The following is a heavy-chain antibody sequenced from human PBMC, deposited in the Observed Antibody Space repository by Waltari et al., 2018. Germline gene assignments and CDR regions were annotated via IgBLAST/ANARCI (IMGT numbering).Heavy chain of an antibody. CDR3: ARGSLCSSTSCYDY. CDR2: INHSGST. V-gene: IGHV4-34*01. CDR1: GGSLSGYY. D-gene: IGHD2-2*01. J-gene: IGHJ4*02. Sequence: QVQLQQWGAGLLKPSETLSLTCAVYGGSLSGYYWSCIRQPPGKGLEWIGEINHSGSTNYNPSLKSRVTISVDTSKNQFSLKLSSVTAADTAVYYCARGSLCSSTSCYDYWGQGTLVTVSS.